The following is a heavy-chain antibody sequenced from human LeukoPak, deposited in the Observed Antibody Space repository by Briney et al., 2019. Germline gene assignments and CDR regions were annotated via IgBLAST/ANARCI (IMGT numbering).Heavy chain of an antibody. CDR1: GDSISSSSYY. D-gene: IGHD5-18*01. V-gene: IGHV4-39*07. J-gene: IGHJ5*02. CDR2: IYYSGST. Sequence: PSETLSLTCTVSGDSISSSSYYWGWIRQPPGEGLEWIGSIYYSGSTNYNPSLKSRVTISVDTSKNQFSLKLSSVTAADTAVYYCARSRGYSYGYPYNWFDPWGQGTLVTVSS. CDR3: ARSRGYSYGYPYNWFDP.